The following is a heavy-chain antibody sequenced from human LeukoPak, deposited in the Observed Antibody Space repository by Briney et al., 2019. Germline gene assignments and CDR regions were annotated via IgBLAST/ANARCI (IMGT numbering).Heavy chain of an antibody. CDR2: IYSGGST. D-gene: IGHD2-2*01. CDR3: ARELRGYCSSTSCYLYN. J-gene: IGHJ4*02. V-gene: IGHV3-53*01. CDR1: GFTVSGNY. Sequence: GGSLRLSCAASGFTVSGNYMSWVRQAPGKGLEWVSIIYSGGSTYYADSVKGRFTISRDNSKNTLYLQMNSLRAEDTAVYYCARELRGYCSSTSCYLYNWGQGTLVTVSS.